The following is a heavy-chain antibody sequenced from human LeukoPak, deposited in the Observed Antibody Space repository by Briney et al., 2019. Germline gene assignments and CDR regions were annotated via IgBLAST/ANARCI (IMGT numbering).Heavy chain of an antibody. CDR1: GFTFSSYG. CDR2: IRYDGSNK. D-gene: IGHD1-26*01. CDR3: AKDRVIVGAFPIDY. J-gene: IGHJ4*02. V-gene: IGHV3-30*02. Sequence: GGSLRLSCAASGFTFSSYGMHWVRQAPGKGLEWVAFIRYDGSNKYYADSVKGRFTISRDNSKNTLYLQMNSLRAEDTAVYYCAKDRVIVGAFPIDYWGQGTLVTVSS.